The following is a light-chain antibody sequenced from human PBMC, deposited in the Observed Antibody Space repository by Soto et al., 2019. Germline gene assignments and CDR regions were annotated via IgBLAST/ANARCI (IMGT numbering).Light chain of an antibody. J-gene: IGKJ1*01. CDR3: QHYGSSRWT. Sequence: EMVLTQSPGTLSLSPGERATLSCRASQSVSSTYLAWYQQKPGQAPRLLIYGASTRATGLPDRFSGSGTGTDFTLTISSMEPEDFALYYCQHYGSSRWTFGQGTKVEIK. CDR1: QSVSSTY. CDR2: GAS. V-gene: IGKV3-20*01.